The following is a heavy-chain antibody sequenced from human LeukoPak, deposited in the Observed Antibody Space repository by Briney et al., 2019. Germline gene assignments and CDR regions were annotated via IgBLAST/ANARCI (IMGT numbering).Heavy chain of an antibody. CDR1: GFTFSSYA. Sequence: GGSLRLSCSASGFTFSSYAMHWVRQAPGKGLEYVSAISSNGGSTYYADSVKGRFTISRDNSKNTLYLQMSSLRAEDTTVYYCVKDRGYSGYGGYYFDYWGQGTLVTVSS. V-gene: IGHV3-64D*09. J-gene: IGHJ4*02. D-gene: IGHD5-12*01. CDR3: VKDRGYSGYGGYYFDY. CDR2: ISSNGGST.